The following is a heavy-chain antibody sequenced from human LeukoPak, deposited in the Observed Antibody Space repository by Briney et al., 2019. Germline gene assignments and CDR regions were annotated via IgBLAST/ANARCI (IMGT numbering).Heavy chain of an antibody. CDR2: IYYHENT. CDR1: GGSISSSSDY. J-gene: IGHJ4*02. V-gene: IGHV4-39*07. CDR3: TRVSIHGDSDY. Sequence: SETLSLTCTVSGGSISSSSDYWGWIRQAPGKGLEWIGSIYYHENTYYNSSLKSRVTISVDTSKNQFSLKLRSVTSADTAVYFCTRVSIHGDSDYWGQGTLVTVSS.